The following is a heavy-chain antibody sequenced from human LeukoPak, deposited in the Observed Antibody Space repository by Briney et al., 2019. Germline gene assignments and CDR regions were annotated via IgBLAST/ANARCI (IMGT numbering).Heavy chain of an antibody. CDR1: GFTFSGSA. CDR3: TRQARSYFYGDDWYFDL. CDR2: IRSKANSYAT. Sequence: GGSLRLSCAASGFTFSGSAMHWVRQASGKGLEWVGRIRSKANSYATAYAASVKGRFTISRDDSKNTAYLQMNSLKTEGTAVYYCTRQARSYFYGDDWYFDLWGRGTLVTVSP. J-gene: IGHJ2*01. V-gene: IGHV3-73*01. D-gene: IGHD4-17*01.